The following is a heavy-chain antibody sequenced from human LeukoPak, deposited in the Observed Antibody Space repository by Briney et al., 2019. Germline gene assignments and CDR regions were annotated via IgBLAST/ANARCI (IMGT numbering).Heavy chain of an antibody. V-gene: IGHV3-7*01. CDR3: AREGYYGSGVSDY. Sequence: GGSLRLSCAASGFTFSSYWMSWVRQAPGEGLEWVANIKQDGSEKYYVDSVKGRFTISRDNAKNSLYLQMNSLRAEDTAVYYCAREGYYGSGVSDYWGQGTLVTVSS. CDR2: IKQDGSEK. J-gene: IGHJ4*02. D-gene: IGHD3-10*01. CDR1: GFTFSSYW.